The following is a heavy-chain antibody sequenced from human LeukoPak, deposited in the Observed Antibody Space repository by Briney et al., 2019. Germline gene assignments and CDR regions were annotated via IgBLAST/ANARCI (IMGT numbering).Heavy chain of an antibody. J-gene: IGHJ4*02. CDR1: GFTFSSYA. Sequence: GGSLRLSCAASGFTFSSYAMSWVRQAPGKGLEWVSAISGSGGSTYYADPVKGRFTISRDNSKNSLYLQMNSLRAEDTAVYYCARAPNDFWSGSLYYFDYWGQGTLVTVSS. D-gene: IGHD3-3*01. V-gene: IGHV3-23*01. CDR3: ARAPNDFWSGSLYYFDY. CDR2: ISGSGGST.